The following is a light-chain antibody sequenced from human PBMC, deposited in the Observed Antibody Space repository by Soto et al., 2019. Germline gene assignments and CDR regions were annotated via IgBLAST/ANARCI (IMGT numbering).Light chain of an antibody. CDR1: QSVSSSY. CDR3: WPYGSSPYT. V-gene: IGKV3D-20*01. Sequence: EIVLTQSPATLSLSPGERATLSCGASQSVSSSYLAWDQQKPGLAPRLLIYEAPSRATGIPGRFSGSGFGTDFTLTISRLEPEVFAVYSWWPYGSSPYTLGQGTKLEI. J-gene: IGKJ2*01. CDR2: EAP.